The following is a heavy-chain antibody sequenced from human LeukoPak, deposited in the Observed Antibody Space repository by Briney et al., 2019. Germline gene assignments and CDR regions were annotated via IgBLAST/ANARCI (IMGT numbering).Heavy chain of an antibody. CDR3: AKDGDSSGPRGNWSDP. Sequence: GGSLRLSCAASGFTFSIYGMHWVRQAPGKGLEWVAVIWYDGSNKYYADSVKGRFTISRDNSKNTLFLQMNSLRAEDTAVYYCAKDGDSSGPRGNWSDPWGQGTLVTVSS. CDR1: GFTFSIYG. D-gene: IGHD6-19*01. V-gene: IGHV3-33*06. J-gene: IGHJ5*02. CDR2: IWYDGSNK.